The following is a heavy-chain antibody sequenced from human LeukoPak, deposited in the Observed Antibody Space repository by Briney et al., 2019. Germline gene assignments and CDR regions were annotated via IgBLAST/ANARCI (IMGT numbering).Heavy chain of an antibody. CDR2: IYYSGST. CDR3: ARVPGGWFDP. Sequence: PSETLSLTCTVSGGSISSYYWSWIRQPPGKGLEWIGYIYYSGSTNYNPSLKSRVTISVDTSKNQFSLKLSSVTAADTAVYYCARVPGGWFDPWGQGTLGTVSS. CDR1: GGSISSYY. J-gene: IGHJ5*02. V-gene: IGHV4-59*01. D-gene: IGHD1-26*01.